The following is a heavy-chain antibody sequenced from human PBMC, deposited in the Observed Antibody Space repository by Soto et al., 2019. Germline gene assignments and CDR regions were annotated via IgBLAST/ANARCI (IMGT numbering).Heavy chain of an antibody. J-gene: IGHJ4*02. V-gene: IGHV4-59*01. D-gene: IGHD1-26*01. CDR1: GASISSYY. Sequence: EQTSETLSLTCTVSGASISSYYWSWIRQPPGKGLEWVGFIFHSGSTNCNPSLKSRVTFSVDTSKNQFSLKLTSVTAADTAVYYCARDQNGSPHFDYWGQGILVTVSS. CDR3: ARDQNGSPHFDY. CDR2: IFHSGST.